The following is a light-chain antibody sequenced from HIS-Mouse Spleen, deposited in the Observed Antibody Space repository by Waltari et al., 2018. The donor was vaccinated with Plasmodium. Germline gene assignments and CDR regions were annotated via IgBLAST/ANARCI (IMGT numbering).Light chain of an antibody. J-gene: IGLJ3*02. V-gene: IGLV3-1*01. CDR3: QAWDSSTAV. CDR1: KLGDKY. Sequence: SYELTQPPSVSVSPGQTASITCSGDKLGDKYACWYQQKPGQSPSLVIYRDSKRPSGIPERVSGSNSGNTATLTISGTQAMDEADYYCQAWDSSTAVFGGGTKLTVL. CDR2: RDS.